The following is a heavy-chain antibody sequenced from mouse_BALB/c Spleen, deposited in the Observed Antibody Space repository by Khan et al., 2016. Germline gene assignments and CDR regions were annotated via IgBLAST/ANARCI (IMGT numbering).Heavy chain of an antibody. D-gene: IGHD1-1*02. CDR3: TGGWTAPLFDY. Sequence: EVQLQESGAELVRSGASVTLSCTASGFNITDYYIHWVKQTPEHGLEWIGGIDPETGGTDYNPKFKGKATLTADKSSSTAYLQLRSLTSEDTAVYYCTGGWTAPLFDYWGQGTTLTVSS. CDR2: IDPETGGT. V-gene: IGHV14-4*02. CDR1: GFNITDYY. J-gene: IGHJ2*01.